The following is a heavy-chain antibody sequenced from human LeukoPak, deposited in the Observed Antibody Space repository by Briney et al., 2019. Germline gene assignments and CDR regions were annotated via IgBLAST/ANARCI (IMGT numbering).Heavy chain of an antibody. CDR2: ISYDGSKK. CDR1: GFTFSRYG. D-gene: IGHD4-23*01. V-gene: IGHV3-30*03. J-gene: IGHJ4*02. CDR3: ARRLVGTPDYFDY. Sequence: GGSLRLSCAASGFTFSRYGMHWVRQAPGKGLEWVAVISYDGSKKNYVDSVKGRFTISRDNSKNTLFLQMNSLRAGDTAVYYCARRLVGTPDYFDYWGQGTLVTVSS.